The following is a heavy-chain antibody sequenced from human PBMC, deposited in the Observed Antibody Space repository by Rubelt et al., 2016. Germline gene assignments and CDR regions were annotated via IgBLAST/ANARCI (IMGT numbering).Heavy chain of an antibody. J-gene: IGHJ6*02. Sequence: QVQLQESGPGLVKPSETLSLTCTVSGGSISSYYWSWIRQPPGKGLEWIGYIYYSGSPYYNPSLKSRVTLSVETSKNQFSLKRSSVTAADTAVYYCARHSGIVARLYYGMDVWGQGTTVTVSS. CDR1: GGSISSYY. D-gene: IGHD6-6*01. CDR2: IYYSGSP. CDR3: ARHSGIVARLYYGMDV. V-gene: IGHV4-59*04.